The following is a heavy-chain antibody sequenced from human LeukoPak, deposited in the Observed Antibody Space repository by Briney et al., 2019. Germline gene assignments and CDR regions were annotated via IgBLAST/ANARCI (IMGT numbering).Heavy chain of an antibody. CDR2: IIPIFGTA. Sequence: ASVKVSCKASGYTFTSYGISWVRQAPGQGLEWMGGIIPIFGTANYAQKFQGRVTITADESTSTAYMELSSLRSEDTAVYYCARDRTYCGGDCYEPSYYYYGMDVWGKGTTVTVSS. CDR3: ARDRTYCGGDCYEPSYYYYGMDV. J-gene: IGHJ6*04. CDR1: GYTFTSYG. V-gene: IGHV1-69*13. D-gene: IGHD2-21*02.